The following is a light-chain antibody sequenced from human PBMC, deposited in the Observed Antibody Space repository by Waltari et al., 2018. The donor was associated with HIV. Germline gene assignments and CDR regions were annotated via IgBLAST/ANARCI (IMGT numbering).Light chain of an antibody. CDR2: GSS. J-gene: IGKJ1*01. V-gene: IGKV1-39*01. CDR1: QHIATY. Sequence: DIQMTQSPSSLSPSVGDKVTITCRASQHIATYVNWYQQKPGIAPRLLIYGSSTLRSVVPSRFSGSGSRTDCTLTINNLQPDDSATYYCQQSYSLQTFGQGTNVEI. CDR3: QQSYSLQT.